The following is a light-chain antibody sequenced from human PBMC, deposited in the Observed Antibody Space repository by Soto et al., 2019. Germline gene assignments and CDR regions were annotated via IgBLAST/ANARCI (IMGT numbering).Light chain of an antibody. CDR3: QQHHKWPLT. CDR2: AAT. CDR1: ESINNN. V-gene: IGKV3-15*01. J-gene: IGKJ4*01. Sequence: EIVMTQSPATLSVSPGEGATLSCPASESINNNLACYQQKPGQAPRLLIYAATTRATGFPARFSGSGSGTEFTLTISSLQSEEFAVYYCQQHHKWPLTFGGGTKVDI.